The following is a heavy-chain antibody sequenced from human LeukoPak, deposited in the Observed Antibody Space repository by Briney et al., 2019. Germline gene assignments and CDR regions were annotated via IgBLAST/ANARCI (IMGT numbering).Heavy chain of an antibody. J-gene: IGHJ4*02. D-gene: IGHD2-2*01. CDR3: ARVKRKYQLLKPLHETPSHYFDY. Sequence: SETLSLTCIVSGGSITSNTYFWDWIRQTPGTGLEWIGSIYYSGGTYYNPSLKSRVTISLDTSKNQFSLKLSSVTAADTAMYYCARVKRKYQLLKPLHETPSHYFDYWGQGTLVTVSS. V-gene: IGHV4-39*07. CDR2: IYYSGGT. CDR1: GGSITSNTYF.